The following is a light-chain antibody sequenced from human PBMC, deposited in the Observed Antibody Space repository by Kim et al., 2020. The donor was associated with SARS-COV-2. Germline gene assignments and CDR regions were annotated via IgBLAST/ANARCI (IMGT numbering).Light chain of an antibody. CDR2: FRN. Sequence: SSELTQDPAVSVALGQTVRITCQGDSLTSYHASWYQQKPGQAPVLVISFRNNRPSGIPDRFSGSSSGNTASLTITGAQAEDEADYYCNSRDTSGNHLYVL. CDR1: SLTSYH. V-gene: IGLV3-19*01. CDR3: NSRDTSGNHLYV. J-gene: IGLJ1*01.